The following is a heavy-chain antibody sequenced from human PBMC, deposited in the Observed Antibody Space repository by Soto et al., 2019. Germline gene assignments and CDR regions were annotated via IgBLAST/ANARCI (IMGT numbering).Heavy chain of an antibody. Sequence: GGSLRLSCAASGFTFSSYAMHWVRQAPGKGLEWVAVISYDGSNKYYADSVKGRFTISRDNSKNTLYLQMNSLRAEDTAVYYCARNPGYSSSWYNVDYWGQGTLVPVSS. J-gene: IGHJ4*02. CDR3: ARNPGYSSSWYNVDY. CDR1: GFTFSSYA. CDR2: ISYDGSNK. V-gene: IGHV3-30-3*01. D-gene: IGHD6-13*01.